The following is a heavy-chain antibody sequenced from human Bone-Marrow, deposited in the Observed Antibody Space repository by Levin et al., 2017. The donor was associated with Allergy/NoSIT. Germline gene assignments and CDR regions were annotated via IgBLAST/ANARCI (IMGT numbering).Heavy chain of an antibody. CDR2: IKNSGTT. D-gene: IGHD5-12*01. V-gene: IGHV4-59*01. J-gene: IGHJ6*02. Sequence: MSGGSLRLSCSVSGGSISNSYWSWIRQAPGKGLEWIGYIKNSGTTKYNPSLNSRVTISADTSKNQVSLRLTSVTAADTAVYYCASLGYTISYYDYAMDVWGQGTTVTVSS. CDR3: ASLGYTISYYDYAMDV. CDR1: GGSISNSY.